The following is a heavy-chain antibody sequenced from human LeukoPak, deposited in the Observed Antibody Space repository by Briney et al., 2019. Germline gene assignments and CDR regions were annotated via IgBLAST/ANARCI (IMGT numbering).Heavy chain of an antibody. D-gene: IGHD3-10*01. CDR1: GDSVSNNIAT. CDR3: VRDSDDYYWALDF. CDR2: TYYRSRGSN. J-gene: IGHJ4*02. Sequence: PSQTLSLTCAISGDSVSNNIATWDWVRQSPSRGLEWLGRTYYRSRGSNDYAISVKGRITINPDTSSNQFSLQLNSVTPEDTAVYYCVRDSDDYYWALDFWGQGTPVTVSS. V-gene: IGHV6-1*01.